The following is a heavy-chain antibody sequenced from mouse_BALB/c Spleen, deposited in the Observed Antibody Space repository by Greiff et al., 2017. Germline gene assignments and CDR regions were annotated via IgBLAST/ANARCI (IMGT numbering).Heavy chain of an antibody. CDR2: IRNKANGYTT. D-gene: IGHD2-10*01. CDR3: ARSFYGNYPAWFAY. V-gene: IGHV7-3*02. Sequence: EVQGVESGGGLVQPGGSLRLSCAASGFTFTDYYMSWVRQPPGKALEWLGFIRNKANGYTTEYSASVKGRFTISRDNSQSILYLQMNTLRAEDSATYYCARSFYGNYPAWFAYWGQGTLVTVSA. CDR1: GFTFTDYY. J-gene: IGHJ3*01.